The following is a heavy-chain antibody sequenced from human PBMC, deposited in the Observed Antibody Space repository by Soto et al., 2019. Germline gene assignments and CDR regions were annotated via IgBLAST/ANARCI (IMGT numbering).Heavy chain of an antibody. V-gene: IGHV1-69*14. J-gene: IGHJ6*02. CDR1: GGTFSNSA. CDR3: ARDKDRLQLGGNYYYILAV. CDR2: IMPIFRTP. Sequence: QVQLEQSGAEVKKPGSSVKVSCKASGGTFSNSAISWVRQAPGQGLEWMGGIMPIFRTPDYAQKFQGRVPITADKSTSTAYMELSGPKSAGTAVYYCARDKDRLQLGGNYYYILAVWGQGTTVTVSS. D-gene: IGHD5-12*01.